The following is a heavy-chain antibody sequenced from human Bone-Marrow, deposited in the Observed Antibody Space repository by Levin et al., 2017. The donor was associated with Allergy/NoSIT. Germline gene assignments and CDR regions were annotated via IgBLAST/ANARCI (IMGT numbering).Heavy chain of an antibody. J-gene: IGHJ4*02. CDR3: ARRYGDGFDLGY. D-gene: IGHD5-12*01. CDR1: GFTFSNYW. Sequence: GESLKISCAASGFTFSNYWMHWVRQAPGKGLVWVSRIKGDGSSTTYADSVKGRFTVSRDNAENTLFLQMNSLRAEDTAVYYCARRYGDGFDLGYWGQGTLVTVSS. CDR2: IKGDGSST. V-gene: IGHV3-74*01.